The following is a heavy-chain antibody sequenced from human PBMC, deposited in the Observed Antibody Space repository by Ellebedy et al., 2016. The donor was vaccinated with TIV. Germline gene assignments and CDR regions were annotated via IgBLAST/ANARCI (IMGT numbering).Heavy chain of an antibody. CDR3: AIGPSLAPGIPASYAMDV. CDR2: MNPRSGNT. D-gene: IGHD2-2*01. J-gene: IGHJ6*02. V-gene: IGHV1-8*01. Sequence: AASVKVSCKASGYTFTSYDINWVRQATGQGPEWMAWMNPRSGNTNFAQTFQGRITLTRDTSISTAYMELSSLNSDDTAVYYCAIGPSLAPGIPASYAMDVWGQGTTVTVSS. CDR1: GYTFTSYD.